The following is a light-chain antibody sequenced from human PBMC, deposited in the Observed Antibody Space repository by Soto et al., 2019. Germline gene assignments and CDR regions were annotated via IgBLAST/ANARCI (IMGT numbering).Light chain of an antibody. V-gene: IGKV3-11*01. Sequence: EIVMTQSPATLSVSPGESATLSCRASQSINRDLAWYVQKPGQPPRLLIYGAFNRAAGIPARFSGSGSGTDFTLTISSLEPEDSAVYYCQQRNIWPPVTFGQGTRLEIK. J-gene: IGKJ5*01. CDR1: QSINRD. CDR3: QQRNIWPPVT. CDR2: GAF.